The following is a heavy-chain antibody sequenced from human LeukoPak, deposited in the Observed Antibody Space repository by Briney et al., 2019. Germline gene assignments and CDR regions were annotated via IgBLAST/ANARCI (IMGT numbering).Heavy chain of an antibody. Sequence: SETLSLTCAVYGGSFSGYYWSWIRQPPGKGLEWIGEINHSGSTNYNPSLKSRVTISVDTSKYQFSLKLSSVTAADTAVYYCAKENTKTPFRPGEATVTKGYFDSWGQGTLVTVSS. J-gene: IGHJ4*02. CDR2: INHSGST. V-gene: IGHV4-34*01. CDR1: GGSFSGYY. CDR3: AKENTKTPFRPGEATVTKGYFDS. D-gene: IGHD4-17*01.